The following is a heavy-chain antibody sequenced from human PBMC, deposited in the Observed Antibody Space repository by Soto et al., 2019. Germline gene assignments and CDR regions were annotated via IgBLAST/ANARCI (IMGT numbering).Heavy chain of an antibody. V-gene: IGHV5-10-1*01. Sequence: PGESLKISCKGSGYSFTSYWISWVRQMPGKGLEWRGRIDPSDSYTNYSPSFQGHVTISADKSISTAYLQWSSLKASDTAMYYCASTLYYYDSSGQNKLYYGMDVWGQGTTVTVSS. J-gene: IGHJ6*02. CDR1: GYSFTSYW. CDR2: IDPSDSYT. D-gene: IGHD3-22*01. CDR3: ASTLYYYDSSGQNKLYYGMDV.